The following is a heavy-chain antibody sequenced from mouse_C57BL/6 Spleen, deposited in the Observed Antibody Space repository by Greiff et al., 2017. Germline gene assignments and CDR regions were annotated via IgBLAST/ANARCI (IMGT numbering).Heavy chain of an antibody. D-gene: IGHD1-1*01. Sequence: QVQLQQSGPELVKPGASVKISCKASGYAFSSSWMNWVKQRPGKGLEWIGRIYPGDGDTNYNGPFKGKATLTADKSSSTAYMQLSSLTSEDSAVYCCATDYYGSPAGYFDGWGTGTTVTVSS. V-gene: IGHV1-82*01. CDR1: GYAFSSSW. CDR3: ATDYYGSPAGYFDG. J-gene: IGHJ1*03. CDR2: IYPGDGDT.